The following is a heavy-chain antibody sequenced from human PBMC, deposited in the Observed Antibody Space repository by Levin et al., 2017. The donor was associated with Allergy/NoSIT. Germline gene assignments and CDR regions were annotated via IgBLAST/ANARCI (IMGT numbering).Heavy chain of an antibody. CDR3: AREQGSSWYYFDY. V-gene: IGHV1-18*01. D-gene: IGHD6-13*01. CDR1: GYTFTSYG. CDR2: ISAYNGNT. Sequence: ASVKVSCKASGYTFTSYGISWVRQAPGQGLEWMGWISAYNGNTNYAQKLQGRVTMTTDTSTSTAYTELRSLRSDDTAVYYCAREQGSSWYYFDYWGQGTLVTVSS. J-gene: IGHJ4*02.